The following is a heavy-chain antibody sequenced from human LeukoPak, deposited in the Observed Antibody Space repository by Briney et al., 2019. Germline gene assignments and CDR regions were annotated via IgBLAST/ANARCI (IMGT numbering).Heavy chain of an antibody. V-gene: IGHV1-69*01. Sequence: SVKVSCTASGGTFSSYAISWVRQAPGQGLEWMGGIIPIFGTANYAQKFQGRVTITADESTSTAYMELSSLRSEDTAVYYCARLTSKYSHGPRNPLDMWGQGTMVTVSS. J-gene: IGHJ3*02. CDR2: IIPIFGTA. CDR1: GGTFSSYA. D-gene: IGHD4-11*01. CDR3: ARLTSKYSHGPRNPLDM.